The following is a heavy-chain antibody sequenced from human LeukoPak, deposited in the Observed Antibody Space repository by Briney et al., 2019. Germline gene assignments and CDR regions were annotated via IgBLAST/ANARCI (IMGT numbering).Heavy chain of an antibody. J-gene: IGHJ6*02. CDR1: VYTFISLG. V-gene: IGHV1-18*01. CDR3: ARRNTIFGVTDYYGMHV. D-gene: IGHD3-3*01. CDR2: ISVYNGKT. Sequence: ASAKVSCKASVYTFISLGISWVRQAPGQGLEWMGWISVYNGKTNYVQKLQGRVTMTTDTSTSTAYMELRSLRSDDTAVYYCARRNTIFGVTDYYGMHVWGQGTTVTVSS.